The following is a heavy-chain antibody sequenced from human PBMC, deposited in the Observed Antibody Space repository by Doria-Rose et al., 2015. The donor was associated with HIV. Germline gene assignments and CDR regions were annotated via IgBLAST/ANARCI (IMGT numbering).Heavy chain of an antibody. Sequence: QITLKESGPVLVKPTETLTLTCTVSGVSLSSPGMGVSWIRQPPGKALEWLANISSDVARSYQTSLQSRLTISRGTSKSQVVLTMTDMDPVDTATYYCARIKSSRWYHKYYFDFWGQGTLVIVSA. CDR3: ARIKSSRWYHKYYFDF. D-gene: IGHD6-13*01. V-gene: IGHV2-26*01. CDR1: GVSLSSPGMG. CDR2: ISSDVAR. J-gene: IGHJ4*02.